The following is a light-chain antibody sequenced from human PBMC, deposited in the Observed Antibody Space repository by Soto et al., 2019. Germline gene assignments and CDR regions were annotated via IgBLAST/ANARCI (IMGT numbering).Light chain of an antibody. V-gene: IGKV1-12*01. J-gene: IGKJ1*01. CDR3: QQASSFPPT. Sequence: DIQMTQSPSSVSASVGDRVTITCRASQCISTWLAWYQQKPGKAPELLIYTASSLQTGVPSRFSGSGSGTDFTLTISSLQPEDFATYYCQQASSFPPTFGQGTKVEIK. CDR2: TAS. CDR1: QCISTW.